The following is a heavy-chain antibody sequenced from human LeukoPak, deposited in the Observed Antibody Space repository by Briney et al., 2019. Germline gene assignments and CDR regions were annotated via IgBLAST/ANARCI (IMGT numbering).Heavy chain of an antibody. V-gene: IGHV4-59*01. D-gene: IGHD3-22*01. CDR1: GGSISSYY. J-gene: IGHJ4*02. CDR3: ARLVWRGYYDSSGYCDY. Sequence: SETLSLTCTVSGGSISSYYWSWIRQPPGKGLEWIGYIYYSGSTNYNPSLKSRVTISVDTSKNQFSLKLSSVTAADTAVYYCARLVWRGYYDSSGYCDYWGQGTLVTVSS. CDR2: IYYSGST.